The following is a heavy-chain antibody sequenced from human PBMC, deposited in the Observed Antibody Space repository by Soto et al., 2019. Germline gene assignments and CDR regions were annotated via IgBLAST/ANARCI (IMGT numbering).Heavy chain of an antibody. V-gene: IGHV4-30-2*01. J-gene: IGHJ4*02. CDR2: IYHSGST. CDR1: GGSISSSSYS. CDR3: ARGDSSGYTFDY. Sequence: PSETLSLTCTVSGGSISSSSYSWSWIRQPPGKGLEWIGYIYHSGSTYYNPSLKSRVTISVDRSKNQFSLKLSSVTAADTAVYYCARGDSSGYTFDYWGQGTLVTVSS. D-gene: IGHD3-22*01.